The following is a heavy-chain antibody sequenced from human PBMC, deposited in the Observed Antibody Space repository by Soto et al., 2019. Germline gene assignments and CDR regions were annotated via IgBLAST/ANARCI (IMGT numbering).Heavy chain of an antibody. V-gene: IGHV1-69*13. CDR2: IIPIFGTA. CDR3: AIRPDIVVVPAARSRPYYYYGMDV. CDR1: GGTFSSYA. Sequence: ASVKVSCKASGGTFSSYAISWVRQAPGQGLEWMGGIIPIFGTANYAQKFQGRVTITADESTSTAYMELSSLRSEDTAVYYCAIRPDIVVVPAARSRPYYYYGMDVWGQGTTVTVSS. J-gene: IGHJ6*02. D-gene: IGHD2-2*01.